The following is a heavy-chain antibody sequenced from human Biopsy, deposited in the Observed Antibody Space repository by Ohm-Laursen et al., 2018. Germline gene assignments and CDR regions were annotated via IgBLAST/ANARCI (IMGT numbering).Heavy chain of an antibody. CDR2: ISETSSHI. CDR1: GFSVSSYD. J-gene: IGHJ6*02. CDR3: ARGSSRRAREGGMDV. V-gene: IGHV3-21*01. D-gene: IGHD6-6*01. Sequence: SLRLSCAASGFSVSSYDMNWVRQAPGKGLEWISYISETSSHIYDADSVRSRFTVARDIAKNSLYLQLNSLRVEDTAVYYCARGSSRRAREGGMDVWGQGTTVTVSS.